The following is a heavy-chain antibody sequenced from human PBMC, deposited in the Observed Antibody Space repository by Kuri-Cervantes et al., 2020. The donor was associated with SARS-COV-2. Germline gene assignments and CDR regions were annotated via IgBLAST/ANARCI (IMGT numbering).Heavy chain of an antibody. D-gene: IGHD2-2*01. CDR3: ASGYCSSTSCYPPRGGYYYYYGMDV. CDR2: INSDGSST. V-gene: IGHV3-74*01. Sequence: GESLKISCAASGITFSSYWMHWVRQAPGKGLVWVSRINSDGSSTSYADSVKGRFTISRDNAKNTLYLQMNSLRAEDTAVYYCASGYCSSTSCYPPRGGYYYYYGMDVWGQGTTVTVSS. J-gene: IGHJ6*02. CDR1: GITFSSYW.